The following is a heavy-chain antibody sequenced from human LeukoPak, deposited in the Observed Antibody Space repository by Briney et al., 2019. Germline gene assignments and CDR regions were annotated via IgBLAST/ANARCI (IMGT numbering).Heavy chain of an antibody. CDR2: ISSSGRTI. CDR3: ARDGLPAAADY. D-gene: IGHD2-2*01. CDR1: GFTFSSFE. Sequence: GGSLRLSCAAFGFTFSSFEMNWVRQAPGKGLEWISYISSSGRTIYYADSVEGRFTISRDNAKNTLFLQMNSLRVEDTAVYYCARDGLPAAADYWGQGTLVTVSS. V-gene: IGHV3-48*03. J-gene: IGHJ4*02.